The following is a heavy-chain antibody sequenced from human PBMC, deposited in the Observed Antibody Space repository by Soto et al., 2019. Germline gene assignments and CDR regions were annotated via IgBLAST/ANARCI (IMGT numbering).Heavy chain of an antibody. J-gene: IGHJ2*01. CDR3: ARGRLWQQPVDTWYFDL. CDR2: ISYDGSNK. V-gene: IGHV3-30-3*01. D-gene: IGHD6-13*01. Sequence: QVQLVESGGGVVQPGRSLRLSCAASGFTFSSYAMHWVRQAPGKGLEWVAVISYDGSNKYYADSVKGRFTISRDNSKNTLYLQMNSLRAEDTAVYYCARGRLWQQPVDTWYFDLWGRGTLVTVSS. CDR1: GFTFSSYA.